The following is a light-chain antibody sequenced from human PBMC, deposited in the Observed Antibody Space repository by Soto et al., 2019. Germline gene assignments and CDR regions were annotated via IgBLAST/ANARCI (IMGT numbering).Light chain of an antibody. CDR2: GAS. Sequence: EIVMTQSPATLSVSPGERVTLSCRASQSVSSYLAWYRQKPGQAPRLLIYGASTGATGIPARFSGSGSGTGFILTISSLQSEDFAVYYCQQYGSSGTFGQGTKVDIK. CDR3: QQYGSSGT. CDR1: QSVSSY. J-gene: IGKJ1*01. V-gene: IGKV3-15*01.